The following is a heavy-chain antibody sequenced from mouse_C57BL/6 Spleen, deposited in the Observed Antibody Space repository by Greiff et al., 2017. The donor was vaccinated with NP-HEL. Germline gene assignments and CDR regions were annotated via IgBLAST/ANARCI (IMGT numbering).Heavy chain of an antibody. CDR2: IDPSDSYT. Sequence: VQLQQPGAELVRPGTSVKLSCKASGYTFTSYWMHWVKQRPGQGLEWIGVIDPSDSYTNYNQKFKGKATLTVDTSSSTAYMQLSSLTSEDSAVYYCARIYGNWYFDVWGTGTTVTVSS. J-gene: IGHJ1*03. CDR3: ARIYGNWYFDV. D-gene: IGHD2-1*01. CDR1: GYTFTSYW. V-gene: IGHV1-59*01.